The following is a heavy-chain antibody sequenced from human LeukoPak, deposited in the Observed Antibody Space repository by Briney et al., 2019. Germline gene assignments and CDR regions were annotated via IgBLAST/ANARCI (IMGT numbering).Heavy chain of an antibody. V-gene: IGHV4-59*01. J-gene: IGHJ3*02. Sequence: PSETLSLTCTASSASLSRYYWSWLRQPPGKGREWIGYFYYSGSTNFNLSLKSRVTLSVDNSKTQYSLKLSSVTAADTAVYYCARGGSLVGTTQHDTFDIWGQGTMVTVSS. CDR2: FYYSGST. CDR3: ARGGSLVGTTQHDTFDI. CDR1: SASLSRYY. D-gene: IGHD1-26*01.